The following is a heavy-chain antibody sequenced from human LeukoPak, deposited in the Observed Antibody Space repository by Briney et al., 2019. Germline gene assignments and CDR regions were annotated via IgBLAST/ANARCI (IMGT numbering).Heavy chain of an antibody. CDR3: ARGIVVVVGASDHFDY. CDR2: ISPDGSDK. D-gene: IGHD2-15*01. Sequence: PGGSLRLSCVASGFTFSTYLMNWVRQAPGKGLERVGTISPDGSDKYYVDSVKGRFTISRDNAKTSLYLQINSLRADDTALYFCARGIVVVVGASDHFDYWGQGTLITVSS. CDR1: GFTFSTYL. V-gene: IGHV3-7*01. J-gene: IGHJ4*02.